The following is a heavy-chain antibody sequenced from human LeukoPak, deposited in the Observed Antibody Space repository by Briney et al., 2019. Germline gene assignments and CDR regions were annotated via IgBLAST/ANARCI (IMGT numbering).Heavy chain of an antibody. CDR1: GFTFSSYW. J-gene: IGHJ3*01. D-gene: IGHD6-19*01. CDR2: IKQDGSEK. Sequence: GGSLRLSCTASGFTFSSYWMNWVRQAPGKGLEWVASIKQDGSEKYYVDSVKGRFDISRDNAKNSLYLQMNSLGVEDTAVYYCARVDGIAVAPDDAFDVWGQGTMVTVSS. CDR3: ARVDGIAVAPDDAFDV. V-gene: IGHV3-7*03.